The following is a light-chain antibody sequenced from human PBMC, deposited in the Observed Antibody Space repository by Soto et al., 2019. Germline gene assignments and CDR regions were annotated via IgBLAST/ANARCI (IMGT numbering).Light chain of an antibody. J-gene: IGLJ1*01. CDR3: CSYAGSFYV. V-gene: IGLV2-11*01. Sequence: SALTQPRSVSGSPGQSVTISCTGTSSDVGGYNYVSWYQQHPGKAPKLMIYDVSKRPSGVPDRFSGSKSGNTASLTISGLQAEYEADYYCCSYAGSFYVFGTGTKLTVL. CDR2: DVS. CDR1: SSDVGGYNY.